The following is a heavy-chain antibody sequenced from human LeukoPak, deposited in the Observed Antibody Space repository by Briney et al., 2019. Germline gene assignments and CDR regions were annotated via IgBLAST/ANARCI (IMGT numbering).Heavy chain of an antibody. CDR2: IYYSGST. Sequence: ASETLSLTCTVSGGSISSHYWSWVREPPGKGVDSIWSIYYSGSTTYHPSLNTRVTISVDTSKNQFSLKLISVTAPDTAVYYCSTLATGMIFYYWGQGTLVTVSS. V-gene: IGHV4-59*11. CDR1: GGSISSHY. D-gene: IGHD1-1*01. CDR3: STLATGMIFYY. J-gene: IGHJ4*02.